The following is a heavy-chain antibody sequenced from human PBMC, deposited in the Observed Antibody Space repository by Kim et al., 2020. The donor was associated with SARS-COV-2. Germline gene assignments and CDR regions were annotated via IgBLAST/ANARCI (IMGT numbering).Heavy chain of an antibody. CDR3: ARDTPESAVAASFDY. J-gene: IGHJ4*02. V-gene: IGHV3-48*02. D-gene: IGHD6-19*01. Sequence: DSVKGRFTIARDNARNSVFLQMNSLRDEDTTVYYCARDTPESAVAASFDYWGQGTLVTVSS.